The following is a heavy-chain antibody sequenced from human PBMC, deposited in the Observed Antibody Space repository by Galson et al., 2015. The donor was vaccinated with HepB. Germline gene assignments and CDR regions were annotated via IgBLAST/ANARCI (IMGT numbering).Heavy chain of an antibody. Sequence: SLRLSCAASGFTFNDYSMNWVRQAPGKGLEWVAYVSSTGRTTYYADSVKGRLTISRDNAKNSLYLQMNSLRAEDAAVYFCARCHYHDSSGDYWYLDLWGRGTRVTVSS. CDR3: ARCHYHDSSGDYWYLDL. D-gene: IGHD3-22*01. J-gene: IGHJ2*01. CDR1: GFTFNDYS. V-gene: IGHV3-48*04. CDR2: VSSTGRTT.